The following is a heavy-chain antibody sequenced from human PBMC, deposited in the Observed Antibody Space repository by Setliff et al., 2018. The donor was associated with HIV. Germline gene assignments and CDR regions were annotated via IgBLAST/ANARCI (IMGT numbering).Heavy chain of an antibody. Sequence: SETLSLTCTVSGGSISRSTYYWGWIRQPPGKGLEWIGNIYFRGDTYYNPSLKTRVTISVDTSKNQFSLKLRSVAAADTAVYYCAVWNDSRRYYHFAHWSQGTLVTVSS. CDR2: IYFRGDT. V-gene: IGHV4-39*01. CDR3: AVWNDSRRYYHFAH. CDR1: GGSISRSTYY. D-gene: IGHD3-22*01. J-gene: IGHJ4*02.